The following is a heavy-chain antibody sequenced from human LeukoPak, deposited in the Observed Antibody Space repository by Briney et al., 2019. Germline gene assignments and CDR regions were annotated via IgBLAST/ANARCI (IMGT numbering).Heavy chain of an antibody. V-gene: IGHV3-7*05. CDR3: ASHPYYDLWSGYKPFEYFQH. CDR1: GFTFSSYW. Sequence: GGSLRLSCAASGFTFSSYWMSWVRQAPGKGLEWVANIKQDGSEKYYVDSVKGRFTISRDNAKNSLYLQMNSLRAEDTAVYYCASHPYYDLWSGYKPFEYFQHWGQGTLVTVSS. D-gene: IGHD3-3*01. CDR2: IKQDGSEK. J-gene: IGHJ1*01.